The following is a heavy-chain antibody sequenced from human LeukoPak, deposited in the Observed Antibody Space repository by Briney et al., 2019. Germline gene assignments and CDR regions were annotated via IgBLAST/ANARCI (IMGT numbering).Heavy chain of an antibody. D-gene: IGHD6-13*01. V-gene: IGHV3-48*04. CDR2: ISSSSSTI. J-gene: IGHJ6*03. CDR3: ATEGYSSSWFYYMDV. Sequence: GGSLRLSCAASGFTFSSYSMNWVRQAPGKGLEWVSYISSSSSTIYYADSVKGRFTISRDNAKNSLYLQVNSLRAEDTAVYYCATEGYSSSWFYYMDVWGKGTTVTVSS. CDR1: GFTFSSYS.